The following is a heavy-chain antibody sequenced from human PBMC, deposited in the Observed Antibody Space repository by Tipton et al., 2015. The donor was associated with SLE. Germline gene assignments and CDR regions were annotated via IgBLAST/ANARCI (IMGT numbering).Heavy chain of an antibody. V-gene: IGHV3-23*01. J-gene: IGHJ4*02. CDR3: AKGVYSCSD. D-gene: IGHD6-13*01. CDR1: GFTFSTNA. Sequence: SLRLSCAASGFTFSTNAMSWVRQAPGKGLEWVSAISGSGSSTYYADSVQGRFTISRDNSKNTLSLQMNSPRAEDTAVYYCAKGVYSCSDWGQGTLVTVSS. CDR2: ISGSGSST.